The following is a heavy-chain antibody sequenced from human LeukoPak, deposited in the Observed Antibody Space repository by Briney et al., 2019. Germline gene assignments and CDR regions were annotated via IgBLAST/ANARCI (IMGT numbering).Heavy chain of an antibody. D-gene: IGHD3-3*01. J-gene: IGHJ4*02. CDR3: ARLTGLITIFGALHGNYFDY. CDR1: DGSFSGYY. CDR2: INHSGST. V-gene: IGHV4-34*01. Sequence: SETLSLTCAVYDGSFSGYYWSWIRQPPGQGLEWIGEINHSGSTNYNPSLKSRVAISVDTSKNQFSLKLSSVTAADTAVYYCARLTGLITIFGALHGNYFDYWGQGTLVTVSS.